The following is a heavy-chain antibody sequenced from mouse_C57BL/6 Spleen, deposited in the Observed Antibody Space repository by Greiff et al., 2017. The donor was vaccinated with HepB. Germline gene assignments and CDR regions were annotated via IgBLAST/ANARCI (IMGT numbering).Heavy chain of an antibody. J-gene: IGHJ3*01. CDR3: AREETGLPFAY. V-gene: IGHV1-53*01. CDR2: INPSNGGT. D-gene: IGHD4-1*01. CDR1: GYTFTSYW. Sequence: QVQLKQPGTELVKPGASVKLSCKASGYTFTSYWMHWVKQRPGQGLEWIGNINPSNGGTNYNEKFKSKATLTVDNSSSTAYMQRSSLTSEDSAVYYCAREETGLPFAYWGQGTLVTVSA.